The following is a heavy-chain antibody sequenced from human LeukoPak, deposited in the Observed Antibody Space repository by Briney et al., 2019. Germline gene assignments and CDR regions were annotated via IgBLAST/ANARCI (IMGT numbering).Heavy chain of an antibody. CDR2: ISYDGSNK. CDR1: GFTFSSYA. J-gene: IGHJ4*02. CDR3: ARRHYYDSSGLGGYPDY. D-gene: IGHD3-22*01. V-gene: IGHV3-30*04. Sequence: GGSLRLSCAASGFTFSSYAMHWVRQAPGKGLEWVAVISYDGSNKYYADSVKGRFTISRDNSKNTLYLQMNSLRAEDTAVYYCARRHYYDSSGLGGYPDYWGQGTLVTVSS.